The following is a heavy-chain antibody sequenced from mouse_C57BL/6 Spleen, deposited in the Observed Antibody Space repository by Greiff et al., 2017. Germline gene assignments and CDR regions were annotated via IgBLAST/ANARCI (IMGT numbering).Heavy chain of an antibody. CDR2: INPGSGGT. V-gene: IGHV1-54*01. D-gene: IGHD3-2*02. CDR1: GYAFTNYL. CDR3: ARSSGSSGYWFAY. J-gene: IGHJ3*01. Sequence: QVQLQQSGAELVRPGTSVKVSCKASGYAFTNYLIEWVKQRPGQGLEWIGVINPGSGGTNYNEKIKGKATLTADKSSSTAYMQLSSLTSEDSAVYYCARSSGSSGYWFAYWGQGTLVTVSA.